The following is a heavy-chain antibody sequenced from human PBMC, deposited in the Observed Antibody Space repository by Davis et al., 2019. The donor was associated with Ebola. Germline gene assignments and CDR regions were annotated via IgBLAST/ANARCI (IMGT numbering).Heavy chain of an antibody. Sequence: ASVKVSCKASGYTFTSYAMHWVRQAPGQGLEWMGWINTNTGNPTYAQGFTGRFVFSLDTSVSTAYLQMNSLRAEDTAVYYCASSGHWEYFDYWGQGTLVTVSS. V-gene: IGHV7-4-1*02. CDR1: GYTFTSYA. CDR3: ASSGHWEYFDY. D-gene: IGHD1-26*01. CDR2: INTNTGNP. J-gene: IGHJ4*02.